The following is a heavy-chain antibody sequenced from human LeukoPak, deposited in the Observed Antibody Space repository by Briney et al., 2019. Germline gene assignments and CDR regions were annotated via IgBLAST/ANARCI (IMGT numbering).Heavy chain of an antibody. D-gene: IGHD3-9*01. V-gene: IGHV4-39*07. CDR1: GGSISSSSYY. CDR3: ARVTGYMVEDFFDY. Sequence: PSETLSLTCTVSGGSISSSSYYWGWIRQPPGKGLEWIGSIHYSGSTYYNPSLKSRVTISVDTSKNQFSLKLRYVTAADTAVYYCARVTGYMVEDFFDYWGQGTLVTVSS. CDR2: IHYSGST. J-gene: IGHJ4*02.